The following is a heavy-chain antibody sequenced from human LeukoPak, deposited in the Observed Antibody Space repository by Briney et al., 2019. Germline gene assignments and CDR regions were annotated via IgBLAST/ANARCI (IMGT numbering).Heavy chain of an antibody. CDR3: AREDIVVVPALGGFDP. V-gene: IGHV1-2*06. Sequence: GASVKVSCKASGYTFTGYYMHWVRQAPGQGLEWMGRINPNSGGTNYAQKFQGRVTMTRDTSTSTVYMELSSLRSEDTAVYYCAREDIVVVPALGGFDPWGQGTLVTVSS. CDR2: INPNSGGT. J-gene: IGHJ5*02. D-gene: IGHD2-2*01. CDR1: GYTFTGYY.